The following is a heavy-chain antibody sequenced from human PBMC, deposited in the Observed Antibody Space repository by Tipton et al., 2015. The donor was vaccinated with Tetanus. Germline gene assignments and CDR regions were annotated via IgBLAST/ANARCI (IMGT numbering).Heavy chain of an antibody. CDR1: GASISRSSHY. D-gene: IGHD2-2*01. Sequence: TLSLTCTVSGASISRSSHYWTWIRQPPGKEPEWVGYVYHSGATNYHPSLKSRLAISADTSKNQISLKLSSVTAADTAVYYCARRSYCSSSRCFDAFDLWGQGTMVTVSS. J-gene: IGHJ3*01. CDR2: VYHSGAT. V-gene: IGHV4-61*01. CDR3: ARRSYCSSSRCFDAFDL.